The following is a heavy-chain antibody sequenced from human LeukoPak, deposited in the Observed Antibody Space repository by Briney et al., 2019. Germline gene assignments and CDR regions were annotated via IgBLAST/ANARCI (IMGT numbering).Heavy chain of an antibody. CDR2: IKSKTDGGTT. CDR1: GFTLSNAW. Sequence: GGSLRLSCAASGFTLSNAWMTWVRQAPGKGLEWVGRIKSKTDGGTTEYAAPVKGRFTISRDDSKNTLYLQMNSLKTEDTAVYYCTRIGGSGGLDPWGQGTLVTVSS. V-gene: IGHV3-15*01. CDR3: TRIGGSGGLDP. D-gene: IGHD3-10*01. J-gene: IGHJ5*02.